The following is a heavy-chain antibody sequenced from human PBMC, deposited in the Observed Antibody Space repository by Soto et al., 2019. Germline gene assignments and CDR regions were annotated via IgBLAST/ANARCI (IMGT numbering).Heavy chain of an antibody. CDR2: IFSSGES. Sequence: GGSLRLSCAASGFTVSSTYMCWARQAPGKGLEWVSIIFSSGESFYADSVKGRSPISRDSSDTTVYLQMNSLKVEATAGYNCAGGGIGMVRTFDHWGQGTLVTVSS. CDR1: GFTVSSTY. J-gene: IGHJ4*02. D-gene: IGHD3-10*01. CDR3: AGGGIGMVRTFDH. V-gene: IGHV3-53*01.